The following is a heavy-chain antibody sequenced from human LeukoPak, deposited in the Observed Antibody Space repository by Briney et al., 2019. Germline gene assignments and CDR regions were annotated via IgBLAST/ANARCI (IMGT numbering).Heavy chain of an antibody. D-gene: IGHD2-15*01. J-gene: IGHJ3*01. CDR1: GFTFSGHT. CDR2: ITGCGSYT. CDR3: ARGIMVMAAASTGSVAFDL. Sequence: PGGSLRLSCVASGFTFSGHTMNWVRQAPGKGLEWISAITGCGSYTYYAESLKGRFAISRDSVKNSLYLQMNRLRAEDTAVYYCARGIMVMAAASTGSVAFDLWGQGTAVTVSS. V-gene: IGHV3-21*01.